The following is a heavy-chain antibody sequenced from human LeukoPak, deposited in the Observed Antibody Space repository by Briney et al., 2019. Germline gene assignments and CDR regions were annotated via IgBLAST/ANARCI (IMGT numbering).Heavy chain of an antibody. CDR3: ARVRLRGPYYFDY. Sequence: SETLSLTCTVSGGSISSSSYYWSWIRQPPGKGLEWIGYIYYSGSTNYNPSLKSRVTISVDTSKNQFSLKLSSVTAADTAVYYCARVRLRGPYYFDYWGQGTLVTVSS. D-gene: IGHD5-12*01. V-gene: IGHV4-61*01. CDR1: GGSISSSSYY. J-gene: IGHJ4*02. CDR2: IYYSGST.